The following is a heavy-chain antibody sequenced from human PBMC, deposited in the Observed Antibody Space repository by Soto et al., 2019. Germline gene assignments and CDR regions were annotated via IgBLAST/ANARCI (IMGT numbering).Heavy chain of an antibody. J-gene: IGHJ6*02. CDR1: GYTFTDYS. Sequence: QVQLVQSGGEVKKPGASVKVSCKASGYTFTDYSISWVRQAPGQGLEWMGWISAYSGHTNYVQHLRGRVSMTTDTPTNPAYMELRSLTSYDTAVYYCARDVEWELVELGLSFSGMDVGGRGTSITVSS. CDR2: ISAYSGHT. V-gene: IGHV1-18*01. D-gene: IGHD1-26*01. CDR3: ARDVEWELVELGLSFSGMDV.